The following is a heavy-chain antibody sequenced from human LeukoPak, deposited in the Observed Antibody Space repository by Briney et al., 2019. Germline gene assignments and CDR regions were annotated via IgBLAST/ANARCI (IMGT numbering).Heavy chain of an antibody. J-gene: IGHJ4*02. CDR1: GFTVCSNY. CDR3: ARGLKDAPYYFDY. D-gene: IGHD5/OR15-5a*01. CDR2: IYSGGST. Sequence: GGSLRLSCAASGFTVCSNYMSWVRQAPGKGLEWVSVIYSGGSTYYADSVKGRFTISRDNSKNTLYLQMNSLRAEDTAVYYCARGLKDAPYYFDYWGQGTLVTVSS. V-gene: IGHV3-66*01.